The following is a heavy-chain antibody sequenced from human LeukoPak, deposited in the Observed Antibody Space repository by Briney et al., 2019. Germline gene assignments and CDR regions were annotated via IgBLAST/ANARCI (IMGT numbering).Heavy chain of an antibody. CDR1: GYTFTGHY. CDR2: IHPNTGGT. J-gene: IGHJ3*02. Sequence: SVKVSCKASGYTFTGHYIHWVRQAPGQGLEWMGWIHPNTGGTKYAQKFQGRVTMTRDTSSSTAYMELSSLRSADTAVYYCASEYKYDSSGANAFDIWGQGTMVTVSS. V-gene: IGHV1-2*02. CDR3: ASEYKYDSSGANAFDI. D-gene: IGHD3-22*01.